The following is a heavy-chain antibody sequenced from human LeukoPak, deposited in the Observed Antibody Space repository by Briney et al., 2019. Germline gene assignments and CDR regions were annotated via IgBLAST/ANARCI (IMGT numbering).Heavy chain of an antibody. CDR2: ISYDGSNE. Sequence: GRSLRLSCAASGFTFSNYGMHWVRQAPGKGLEWVAVISYDGSNEYYADSVKGRFTISRDNSENTLYLQMNSLRAEDTAVYYCAAMWYFDYWGQGTLVTVSS. CDR3: AAMWYFDY. D-gene: IGHD2-2*01. CDR1: GFTFSNYG. V-gene: IGHV3-30*03. J-gene: IGHJ4*02.